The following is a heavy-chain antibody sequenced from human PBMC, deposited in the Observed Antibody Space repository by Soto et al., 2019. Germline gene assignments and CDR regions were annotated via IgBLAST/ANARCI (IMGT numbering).Heavy chain of an antibody. Sequence: QVQLQESGPGLVKPSQTLSLTCTVSGGSISSRDYYWSWIRQPPGKGLEWIGYIYYTGSTYYNPSLKSRVTISVHTSKNQFSLTLSSVTAADAAVYYCARAGIPPYLESGHYFDYWGQGTLVTVSS. CDR2: IYYTGST. CDR1: GGSISSRDYY. J-gene: IGHJ4*02. CDR3: ARAGIPPYLESGHYFDY. V-gene: IGHV4-30-4*01. D-gene: IGHD2-21*01.